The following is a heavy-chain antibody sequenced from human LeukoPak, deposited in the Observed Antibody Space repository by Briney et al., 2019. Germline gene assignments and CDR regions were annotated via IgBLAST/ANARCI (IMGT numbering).Heavy chain of an antibody. J-gene: IGHJ4*02. Sequence: GGSLRLSCAASGFTFSNAWMSWVRQAPGKGLEWVGRIKSKTDGGTTDYAAPVKGRFTISRDDSQNTLYLQMNSLKTEYTAVYYCTTGAPRAYSGSYSNCWGQGTLVTVSS. CDR2: IKSKTDGGTT. D-gene: IGHD1-26*01. CDR3: TTGAPRAYSGSYSNC. CDR1: GFTFSNAW. V-gene: IGHV3-15*01.